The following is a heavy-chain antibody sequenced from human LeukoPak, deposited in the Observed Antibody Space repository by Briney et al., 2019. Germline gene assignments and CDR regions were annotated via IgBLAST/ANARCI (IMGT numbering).Heavy chain of an antibody. J-gene: IGHJ6*04. CDR1: GGTFSSYA. CDR2: IIPIFGTA. V-gene: IGHV1-69*06. D-gene: IGHD2-15*01. CDR3: ARVVVVAAGGDYYYYYGMDV. Sequence: ASVKVSCKASGGTFSSYAISWVRQAPGQGLEWMGGIIPIFGTANYAQKFLGRVTITADKSTSTAYMELSSLRSEDTAVYYCARVVVVAAGGDYYYYYGMDVWGKGTTVTVSS.